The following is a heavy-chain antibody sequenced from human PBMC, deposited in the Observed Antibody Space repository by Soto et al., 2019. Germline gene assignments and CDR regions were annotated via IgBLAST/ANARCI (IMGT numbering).Heavy chain of an antibody. J-gene: IGHJ6*02. D-gene: IGHD3-10*01. CDR3: ARGGSLWFGELSAYYYGMDV. CDR2: IIPIFGTA. V-gene: IGHV1-69*05. CDR1: GGTFSSYA. Sequence: SVKVSCKASGGTFSSYAISWVRQAPGQGLEWMGGIIPIFGTANYAQKFQGWVTMTRDTSISTAYMELSRLRSDDTAVYYCARGGSLWFGELSAYYYGMDVWGQGTTVTVSS.